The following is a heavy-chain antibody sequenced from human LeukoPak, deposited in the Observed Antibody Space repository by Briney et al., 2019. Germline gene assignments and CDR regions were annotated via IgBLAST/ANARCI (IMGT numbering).Heavy chain of an antibody. D-gene: IGHD4-17*01. V-gene: IGHV5-51*01. CDR2: IHPGDSDT. J-gene: IGHJ4*02. CDR1: GYTFTSYW. CDR3: ARHLNDYGDQGSGDY. Sequence: GASVKISCKGSGYTFTSYWIGWVRQMPGKGLEWMGIIHPGDSDTRYSPSFEGQVTISADKSFSTAYLQWSSLKASDTAMYYCARHLNDYGDQGSGDYWGQGTLVTVSS.